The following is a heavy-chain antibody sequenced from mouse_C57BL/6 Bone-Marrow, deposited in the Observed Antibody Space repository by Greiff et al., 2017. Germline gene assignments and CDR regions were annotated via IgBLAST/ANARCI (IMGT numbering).Heavy chain of an antibody. J-gene: IGHJ1*03. CDR2: IYPGNSDT. CDR1: GYTFTSYW. D-gene: IGHD1-1*01. Sequence: EVHLVESGTVLARPGASVKMSCKTSGYTFTSYWMHWVKQRPGQGLEWIGAIYPGNSDTSYNQKFKGKAKLTAVTSASTAYMELSSLTNEDSAVYYCTRRYYYGSSGYFDVWGTGTTVTVSS. V-gene: IGHV1-5*01. CDR3: TRRYYYGSSGYFDV.